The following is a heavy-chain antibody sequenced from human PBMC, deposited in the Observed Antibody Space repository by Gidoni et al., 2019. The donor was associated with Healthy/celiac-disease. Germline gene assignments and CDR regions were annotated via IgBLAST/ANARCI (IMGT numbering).Heavy chain of an antibody. CDR3: ASIAARPNYYYYYMDV. D-gene: IGHD6-6*01. V-gene: IGHV4-34*01. CDR1: GGSFSGYY. CDR2: INHSGST. J-gene: IGHJ6*03. Sequence: QVQLQQWGAGLLKPSETLSLTCAVYGGSFSGYYWSWIRQPPGKGLEWIGEINHSGSTNYNPSLKSRVTISVDTSKNQFSLKLSSVTAADTAVYYCASIAARPNYYYYYMDVWGKGTTVTVSS.